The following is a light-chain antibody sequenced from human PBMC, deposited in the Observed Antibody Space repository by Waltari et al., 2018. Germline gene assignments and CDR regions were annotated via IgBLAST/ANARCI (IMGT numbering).Light chain of an antibody. CDR1: SSDIGAYDY. CDR2: DVT. V-gene: IGLV2-11*01. Sequence: QSALTQPRSVSGSPGQSVTISCTGTSSDIGAYDYVSWYQQHPGKVPKLMIYDVTKPPAGVPDRFSGSKSGNTASLTISGLQAEDEADYFCCSYAGGYTWVFGGGAKLTVL. J-gene: IGLJ3*02. CDR3: CSYAGGYTWV.